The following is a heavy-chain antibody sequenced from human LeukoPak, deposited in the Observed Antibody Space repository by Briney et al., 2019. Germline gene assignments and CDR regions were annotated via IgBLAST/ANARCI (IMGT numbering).Heavy chain of an antibody. V-gene: IGHV3-30*18. J-gene: IGHJ6*02. CDR1: GFTFSSYG. D-gene: IGHD3-9*01. Sequence: GGSLRLSCAASGFTFSSYGMHWVRQAPGKGLEWVAVISYDGSNKYYADSVKGRFTISRDNSKNTLYLQMNSLRAEDTAVYYCAKGYFVDYYYGMDVWGQGTTVTVSS. CDR2: ISYDGSNK. CDR3: AKGYFVDYYYGMDV.